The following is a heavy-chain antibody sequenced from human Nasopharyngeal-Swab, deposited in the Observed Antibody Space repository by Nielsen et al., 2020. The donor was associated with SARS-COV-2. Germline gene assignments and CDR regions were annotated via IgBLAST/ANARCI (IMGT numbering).Heavy chain of an antibody. J-gene: IGHJ6*02. D-gene: IGHD2-21*01. Sequence: WIRQPPGKGLEWIGYIFYSGSTNYNPSLKSRVTLSIDTSKNQFSLRLSSVTAADTAVYYCARAGDIRYYYYGMDVWGQGTTVTVSS. CDR3: ARAGDIRYYYYGMDV. V-gene: IGHV4-59*12. CDR2: IFYSGST.